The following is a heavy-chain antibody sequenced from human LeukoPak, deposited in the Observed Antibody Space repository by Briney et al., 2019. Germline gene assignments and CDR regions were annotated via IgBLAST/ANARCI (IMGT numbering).Heavy chain of an antibody. CDR2: IYPGASDT. Sequence: GESLKISCKGSGYSFTAYWIAGVRQPPGKALEWRGIIYPGASDTRYSPPFQGQVTISADKSISTAYLQWSSLKASDTAMYYCARQVRDAYYYNYMDVWGKGTTVTVSS. CDR3: ARQVRDAYYYNYMDV. J-gene: IGHJ6*03. CDR1: GYSFTAYW. D-gene: IGHD3-10*01. V-gene: IGHV5-51*01.